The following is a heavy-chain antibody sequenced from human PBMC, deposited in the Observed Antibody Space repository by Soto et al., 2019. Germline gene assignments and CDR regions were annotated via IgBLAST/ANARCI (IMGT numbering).Heavy chain of an antibody. CDR1: GFTFSNYW. D-gene: IGHD3-10*01. V-gene: IGHV3-74*01. Sequence: EVQLVESGGGLVQPGGSLRLSCAASGFTFSNYWIHWVRQAPGKGLVWVSRIKSDGSITNYADSVKGRFTISRDNAKNTVYVEMNSLRAEDTAVYYCARGGRGGYYKDAWGKGTTVTVSS. CDR2: IKSDGSIT. J-gene: IGHJ6*03. CDR3: ARGGRGGYYKDA.